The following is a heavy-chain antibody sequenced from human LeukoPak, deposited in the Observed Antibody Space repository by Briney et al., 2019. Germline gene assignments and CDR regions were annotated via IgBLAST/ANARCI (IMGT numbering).Heavy chain of an antibody. CDR1: GYTFTSYG. J-gene: IGHJ6*02. V-gene: IGHV1-8*02. CDR3: ARGHLYMDV. CDR2: MNPNSGNT. Sequence: ASVKVSCKASGYTFTSYGISWVRQAPGQGLEWMGWMNPNSGNTGYAQKFQGRVTMTRNTSISTAYMELSSLRSEDTAVYYCARGHLYMDVWGQGTTVTVSS.